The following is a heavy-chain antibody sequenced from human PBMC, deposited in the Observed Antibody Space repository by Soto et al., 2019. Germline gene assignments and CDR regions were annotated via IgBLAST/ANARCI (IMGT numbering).Heavy chain of an antibody. CDR2: ISAYNGNT. D-gene: IGHD3-3*01. J-gene: IGHJ3*02. CDR3: ARSVEKYYDFWGGYQEAAAFDI. V-gene: IGHV1-18*01. CDR1: VCTLTSYG. Sequence: ASVKVSCKACVCTLTSYGISWVRQAPGQGREGMGWISAYNGNTNYAQKLQGRVTMTTDTSTSTADMELRSLRSDDTAVYYCARSVEKYYDFWGGYQEAAAFDIWGQGTMVTVSS.